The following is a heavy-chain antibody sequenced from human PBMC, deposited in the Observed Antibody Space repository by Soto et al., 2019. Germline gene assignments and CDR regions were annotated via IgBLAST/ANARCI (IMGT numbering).Heavy chain of an antibody. J-gene: IGHJ6*03. V-gene: IGHV3-23*01. CDR2: ISGSGDNT. Sequence: EVQLLESGGGLVQPGGSLRLSCAASAFTFSNYAMNWVRQAPGKGLEWVAAISGSGDNTYYADSVKGRFTISRDNSKNTPFLQMNSLRVDDTAVYHCAKSSVSCSSASWYSLVYYYNNMDVWGKGTTVTVSS. D-gene: IGHD2-2*01. CDR1: AFTFSNYA. CDR3: AKSSVSCSSASWYSLVYYYNNMDV.